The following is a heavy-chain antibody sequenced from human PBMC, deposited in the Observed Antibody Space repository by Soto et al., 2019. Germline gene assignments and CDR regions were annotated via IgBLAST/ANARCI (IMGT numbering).Heavy chain of an antibody. CDR3: ARGERVAGTTRINYYYYYYMDV. D-gene: IGHD6-19*01. Sequence: ASVKVSCKASGYTFTGYYMHWVRQAPGQGLEWMGWINPNSGGTNYAQKFQGWVTMTRDTSISTAYMELSRLRSDDTAVYYCARGERVAGTTRINYYYYYYMDVWGKGTTVTAP. J-gene: IGHJ6*03. CDR1: GYTFTGYY. CDR2: INPNSGGT. V-gene: IGHV1-2*04.